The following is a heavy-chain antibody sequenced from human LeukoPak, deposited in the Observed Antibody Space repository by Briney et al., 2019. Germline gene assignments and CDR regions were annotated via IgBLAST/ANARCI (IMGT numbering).Heavy chain of an antibody. J-gene: IGHJ4*02. D-gene: IGHD3-16*01. Sequence: GGSLRLSCAASGFTFSSYWMHWVRQAPGKGLVWVSRINSDGSSTDYADSVKGRFTISRDNAKNTLYLQMNSLKAEDTAVYYCASRPRGTYFFDHWGQGTLVTVSS. CDR1: GFTFSSYW. CDR2: INSDGSST. CDR3: ASRPRGTYFFDH. V-gene: IGHV3-74*01.